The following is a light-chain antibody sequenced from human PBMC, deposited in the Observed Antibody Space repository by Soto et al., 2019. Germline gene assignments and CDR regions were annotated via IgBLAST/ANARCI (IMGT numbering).Light chain of an antibody. V-gene: IGKV1-39*01. Sequence: DIHMTQSPSSLSASVGDRVTITCRASQSISNYLIWYQQKPGKAPNLLIYIASNLHSGVPSRFSGSGSGTDFTLTISSLQPEDFATYYCQQSYSTPYTFGQGTKVDI. CDR2: IAS. J-gene: IGKJ2*01. CDR3: QQSYSTPYT. CDR1: QSISNY.